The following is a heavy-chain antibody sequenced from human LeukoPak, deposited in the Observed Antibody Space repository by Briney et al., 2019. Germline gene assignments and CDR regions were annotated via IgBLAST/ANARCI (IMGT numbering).Heavy chain of an antibody. V-gene: IGHV4-59*01. Sequence: SETLSLTCTVSVGSISSYYWSWIRQPRGRGLEWIGYIYYRWSTNYSTSLKGRVTISVGTSKNHFSLKLSSVTAADTAVYYCARDRGSSGLYYYYGMDVWGQGTTVTVSS. J-gene: IGHJ6*02. CDR3: ARDRGSSGLYYYYGMDV. CDR2: IYYRWST. D-gene: IGHD6-19*01. CDR1: VGSISSYY.